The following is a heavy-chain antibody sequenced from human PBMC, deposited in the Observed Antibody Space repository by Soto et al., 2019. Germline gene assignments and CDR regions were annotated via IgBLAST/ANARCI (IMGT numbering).Heavy chain of an antibody. J-gene: IGHJ4*02. CDR2: ISSSGSTI. CDR1: GFTFSSYE. CDR3: ARVGLNDPFDY. V-gene: IGHV3-48*03. Sequence: GGSLRLSCAASGFTFSSYEMNWVRQAPGKGLEWVSYISSSGSTIYYADSVKGRFTISRDNAKNSLYLQMNSLRAEDTAVYYCARVGLNDPFDYWGQGTLVTV.